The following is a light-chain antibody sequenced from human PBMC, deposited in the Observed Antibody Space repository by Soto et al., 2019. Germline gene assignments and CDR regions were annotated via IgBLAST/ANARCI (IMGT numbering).Light chain of an antibody. Sequence: IVMPPSPATLSVSPGARSPLSCRASQSVSIDLAWYQQTPGQAPRLLIYGASTRATGVPPTFSGSASGTEFTLTISSLQSEDFTVYYCQQYNKWPLTFGQGTKVDIK. V-gene: IGKV3-15*01. CDR1: QSVSID. CDR3: QQYNKWPLT. CDR2: GAS. J-gene: IGKJ1*01.